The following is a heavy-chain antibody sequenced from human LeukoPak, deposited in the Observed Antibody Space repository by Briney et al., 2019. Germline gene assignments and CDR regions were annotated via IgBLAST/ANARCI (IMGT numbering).Heavy chain of an antibody. Sequence: GGSLRLSCAASGFTFSNYEMNWVRQAPGKGLEWVSYISSSSSTIYYADSVKGRFTISRDNAKNSLYLQMNSLRAEDTAVYYCAREGSGIAAAGTHVYYYYMDVWGKGTTVTVSS. CDR2: ISSSSSTI. V-gene: IGHV3-48*03. J-gene: IGHJ6*03. CDR3: AREGSGIAAAGTHVYYYYMDV. D-gene: IGHD6-13*01. CDR1: GFTFSNYE.